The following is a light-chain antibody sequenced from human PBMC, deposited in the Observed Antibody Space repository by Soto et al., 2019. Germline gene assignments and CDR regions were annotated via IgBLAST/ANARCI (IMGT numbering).Light chain of an antibody. CDR1: SSDVGGYNY. Sequence: QSALTQPASVSGSPGLSINISCTGTSSDVGGYNYVSWYQHHPGKAPKLIIYDVSNRPSGVSNPFSGSKSGNTASLTISGLQPEDEADYYCSSYTTSNTRQIVFGTGTKVTVL. CDR2: DVS. CDR3: SSYTTSNTRQIV. J-gene: IGLJ1*01. V-gene: IGLV2-14*03.